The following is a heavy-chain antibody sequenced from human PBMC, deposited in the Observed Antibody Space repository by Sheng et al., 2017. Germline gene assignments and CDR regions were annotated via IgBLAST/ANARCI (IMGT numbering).Heavy chain of an antibody. CDR1: GFSLSTSGVG. Sequence: QITLKESGPTLVKPTQTLTLTCTFSGFSLSTSGVGVGWIRQPPGKALEWLALIYWDDDKRYSPSLKSRLTITKDTSKNQVVLTMTNMDPVDTATYYCAHRRRTHCSSTNCSEDNWFDPGAREPWSPSPQ. J-gene: IGHJ5*02. CDR3: AHRRRTHCSSTNCSEDNWFDP. CDR2: IYWDDDK. V-gene: IGHV2-5*02. D-gene: IGHD2-2*01.